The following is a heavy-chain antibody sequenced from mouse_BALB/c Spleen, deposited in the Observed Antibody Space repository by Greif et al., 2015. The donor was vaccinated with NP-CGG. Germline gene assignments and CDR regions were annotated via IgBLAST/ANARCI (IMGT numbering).Heavy chain of an antibody. D-gene: IGHD3-1*01. J-gene: IGHJ4*01. CDR2: ILPGSGST. CDR3: ARGRRPARANYYAMDY. Sequence: QVQLQQPGAELMKPGASVRISCKATGYTFSSYWIEWVKQRPGHGLEWIGEILPGSGSTNYNEKFKGKATFTADTSSNTAYMQLSSLTSEDSAVYYCARGRRPARANYYAMDYWGQGTSVTVSS. CDR1: GYTFSSYW. V-gene: IGHV1-9*01.